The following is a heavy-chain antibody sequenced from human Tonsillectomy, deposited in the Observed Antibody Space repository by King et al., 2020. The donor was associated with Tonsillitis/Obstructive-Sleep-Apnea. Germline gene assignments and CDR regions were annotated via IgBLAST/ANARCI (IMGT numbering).Heavy chain of an antibody. CDR1: EFSFSIFV. Sequence: VQLVESGGGVVQPGRSLRLSCAASEFSFSIFVMHWVRQAPGKGLEWVAMKSSDGSSKHYADSEKGRFTISRDNSKNTLNLQMSSLRDEDTAVYYCARAYVGVHIWCSYRGFYYWGQGTLVTVSA. CDR3: ARAYVGVHIWCSYRGFYY. D-gene: IGHD3-16*02. V-gene: IGHV3-30*15. J-gene: IGHJ4*02. CDR2: KSSDGSSK.